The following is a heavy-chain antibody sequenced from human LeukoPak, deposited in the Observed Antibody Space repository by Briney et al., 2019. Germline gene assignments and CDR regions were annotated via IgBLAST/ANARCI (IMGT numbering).Heavy chain of an antibody. CDR3: ARGGYYGSGSDDAFDI. CDR1: GGSISSYY. D-gene: IGHD3-10*01. Sequence: SETLSLTCTVSGGSISSYYWSWNRQPPGKRLEWIGYIFYRGSTNYNPSLKSRVAISEDTSKNQFSLNLSSVTAADTAVYYCARGGYYGSGSDDAFDIWGQGTMVTVSS. CDR2: IFYRGST. J-gene: IGHJ3*02. V-gene: IGHV4-59*01.